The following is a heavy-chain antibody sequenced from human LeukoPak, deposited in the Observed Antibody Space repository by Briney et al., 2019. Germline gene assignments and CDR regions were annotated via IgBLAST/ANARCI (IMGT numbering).Heavy chain of an antibody. CDR1: GFTFSSYA. V-gene: IGHV3-30*14. D-gene: IGHD5-24*01. CDR2: ISYDGSNK. CDR3: ARSRDGYGGYMDV. J-gene: IGHJ6*03. Sequence: GRSLRLSCAASGFTFSSYAMHWVRQAPGKGLEWVAVISYDGSNKYYADSVKGRFTISRDNSKNTLYLQMNSLRAEDTAVYYCARSRDGYGGYMDVWGKGTTVTVSS.